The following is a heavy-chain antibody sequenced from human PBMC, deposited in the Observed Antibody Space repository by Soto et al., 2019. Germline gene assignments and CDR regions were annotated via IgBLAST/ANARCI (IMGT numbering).Heavy chain of an antibody. V-gene: IGHV1-3*01. CDR1: GYTFTSYA. D-gene: IGHD6-19*01. CDR2: INAGNGNT. Sequence: GASVKVSCKASGYTFTSYAMHWVRQAPGQRLEWLGWINAGNGNTKFSQKFQGRVTITRDTSASTAYMELSSLRSDDTAVYYCAREGVSGWYQVWWFDPWGQGTLVTVSS. CDR3: AREGVSGWYQVWWFDP. J-gene: IGHJ5*02.